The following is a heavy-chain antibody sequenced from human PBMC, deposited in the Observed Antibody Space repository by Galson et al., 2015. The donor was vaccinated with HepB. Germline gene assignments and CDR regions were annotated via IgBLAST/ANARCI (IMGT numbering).Heavy chain of an antibody. CDR3: ARGGTFTIFWSNAFDI. V-gene: IGHV1-3*01. D-gene: IGHD3-9*01. CDR1: GYTFTSYA. Sequence: SVKVSCKASGYTFTSYAMHWVRQAPGQRLEWMGWINAGNGNTKYSQKFQGRVTITRDTSASTAHMELSSLRSEDTAVYYCARGGTFTIFWSNAFDIWGQGTMVTVSS. CDR2: INAGNGNT. J-gene: IGHJ3*02.